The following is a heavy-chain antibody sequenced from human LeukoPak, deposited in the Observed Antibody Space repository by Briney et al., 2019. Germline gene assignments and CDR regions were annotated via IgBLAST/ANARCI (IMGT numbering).Heavy chain of an antibody. CDR1: GFTFSSYA. J-gene: IGHJ5*02. CDR2: IGGSGGRT. V-gene: IGHV3-23*01. Sequence: GGSLRLSCAASGFTFSSYAMNWVRQAPGQGLEWVSAIGGSGGRTDYADSVKGRFTISRDNSKNTLYLQMNSLRAEDTAVYYCANGNYDYVWGSYRRFDPWGQGTLVTVSS. CDR3: ANGNYDYVWGSYRRFDP. D-gene: IGHD3-16*02.